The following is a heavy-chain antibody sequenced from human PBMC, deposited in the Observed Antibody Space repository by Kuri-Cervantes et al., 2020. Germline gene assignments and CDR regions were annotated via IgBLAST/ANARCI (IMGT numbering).Heavy chain of an antibody. J-gene: IGHJ4*02. Sequence: GESLKISCAASGFTFSTYWMRWVRQAPGKGLVWVSRINSDGSNTDYADSVKGRFTISRDNAKNTLYLQMNSLRPEDTAVYYCVSGTGPTTGTTLFDCWGQGTLVTVSS. V-gene: IGHV3-74*01. D-gene: IGHD4-17*01. CDR2: INSDGSNT. CDR1: GFTFSTYW. CDR3: VSGTGPTTGTTLFDC.